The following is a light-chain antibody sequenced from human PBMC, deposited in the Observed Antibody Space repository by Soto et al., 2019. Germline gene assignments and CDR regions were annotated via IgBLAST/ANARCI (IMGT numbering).Light chain of an antibody. J-gene: IGLJ1*01. Sequence: QSVLTQPPSVSGAPGQRVTISCTGSSSNIGAGYDVHWYQQLPGTAPKLLIYGNSNRPSGVPDRFSGSKSGTSASLVITGLQAEDEADYYCQSYDSSLSVYVFGTGTKLTVL. CDR2: GNS. CDR1: SSNIGAGYD. V-gene: IGLV1-40*01. CDR3: QSYDSSLSVYV.